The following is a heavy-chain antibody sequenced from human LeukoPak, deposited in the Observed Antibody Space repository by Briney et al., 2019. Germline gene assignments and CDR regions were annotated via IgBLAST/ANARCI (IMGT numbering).Heavy chain of an antibody. Sequence: ASVKVSCKASGYTFTSYYMHWVRQAPGQGLEWMGIINPSGGSTSYAQKFQGRVTMTRDTSTSTVYMELSSLRSEDTAVYYCXXXXXXVYPYYYYGMDVWGQGTTVTVSS. CDR1: GYTFTSYY. CDR2: INPSGGST. CDR3: XXXXXXVYPYYYYGMDV. J-gene: IGHJ6*02. V-gene: IGHV1-46*01.